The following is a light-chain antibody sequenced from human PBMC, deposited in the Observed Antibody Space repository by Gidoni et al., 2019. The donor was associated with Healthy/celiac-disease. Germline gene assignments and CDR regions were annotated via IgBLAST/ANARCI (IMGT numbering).Light chain of an antibody. J-gene: IGKJ5*01. Sequence: DIVLTQSPGTLSLSPGERATLSCRVSQSVSSSYLAWYQQKPGQAPRLLIYGASSGSGTDFTLTISRLEPEDFAVYCNQQYGSSITFGQGTRLEIK. CDR1: QSVSSSY. V-gene: IGKV3-20*01. CDR3: QQYGSSIT. CDR2: GAS.